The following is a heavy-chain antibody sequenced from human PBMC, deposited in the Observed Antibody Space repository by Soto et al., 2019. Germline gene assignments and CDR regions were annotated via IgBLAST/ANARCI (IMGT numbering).Heavy chain of an antibody. CDR2: ISGSATST. Sequence: GGSLRLSCAASGFMFSSYVMSWVRQAPEKGLEWVSGISGSATSTYYADSVKGRFTISRDNSKNTLYLQMNSLRAEDTAVYYYAKDSEDYVWGRGFDYWGQGTLVTVSS. D-gene: IGHD3-16*01. J-gene: IGHJ4*02. CDR3: AKDSEDYVWGRGFDY. V-gene: IGHV3-23*01. CDR1: GFMFSSYV.